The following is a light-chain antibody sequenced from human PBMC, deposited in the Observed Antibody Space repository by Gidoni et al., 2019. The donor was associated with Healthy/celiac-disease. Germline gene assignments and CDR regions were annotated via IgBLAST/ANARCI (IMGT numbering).Light chain of an antibody. CDR3: QQRSNWPPYS. J-gene: IGKJ2*03. CDR1: QSVSSY. Sequence: EVVLTHSPATLSLSPGERATLSCRASQSVSSYLAWYQQKPGQAPRLLIYEASNRATGIPARFSGSGSGTDFTLTISSLEPEDFAVYYCQQRSNWPPYSFGQGTKLEIK. V-gene: IGKV3-11*01. CDR2: EAS.